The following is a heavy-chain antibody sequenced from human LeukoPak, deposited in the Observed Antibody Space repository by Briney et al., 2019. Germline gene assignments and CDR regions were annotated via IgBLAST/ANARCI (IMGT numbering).Heavy chain of an antibody. Sequence: KPSETLSLTCTVSGGSINSYYWSWIRQPPGKGLEWIGYFYYIGNTNYNPSLKSRVTISVDTSKNQFSLKLSSVTAADTAVYYCARGLGTLPPGGYWGQGTLVTVSS. D-gene: IGHD4-23*01. CDR3: ARGLGTLPPGGY. J-gene: IGHJ4*02. CDR1: GGSINSYY. CDR2: FYYIGNT. V-gene: IGHV4-59*12.